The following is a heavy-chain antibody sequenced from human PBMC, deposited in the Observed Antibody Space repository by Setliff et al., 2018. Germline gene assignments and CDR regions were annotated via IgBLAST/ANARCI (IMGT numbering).Heavy chain of an antibody. Sequence: EASVKVSCKASGYTFTSYAMHWVRQAPGQRLEWMGWINAGNGNTKYSQKFQGRVTITRDTSASTAYMELSSLRSEDTAVYYCARDISAAVPAAILYYWGQGTLVTVSS. CDR1: GYTFTSYA. V-gene: IGHV1-3*01. J-gene: IGHJ4*02. CDR3: ARDISAAVPAAILYY. CDR2: INAGNGNT. D-gene: IGHD2-2*01.